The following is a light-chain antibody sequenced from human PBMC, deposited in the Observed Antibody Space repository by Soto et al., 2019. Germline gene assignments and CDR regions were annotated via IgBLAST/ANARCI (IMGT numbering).Light chain of an antibody. CDR3: SSYTSTNTPYV. J-gene: IGLJ1*01. V-gene: IGLV2-14*01. Sequence: QSALTQPASVSGSPGQSITISCTGTSSDVGSYNYVSWYQHHPGKAPRLMIYASSNRPSGVSHRFSGSRSGNTASLTISGLQAEDEADYYCSSYTSTNTPYVFGTGTKLTVL. CDR1: SSDVGSYNY. CDR2: ASS.